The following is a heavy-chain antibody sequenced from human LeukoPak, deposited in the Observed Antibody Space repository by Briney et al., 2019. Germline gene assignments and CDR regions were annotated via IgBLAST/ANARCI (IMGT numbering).Heavy chain of an antibody. CDR1: GGTLSNYA. V-gene: IGHV1-69*04. CDR3: AREGRAHGSGIRYGMDV. CDR2: IIPFLDTA. D-gene: IGHD3-10*01. J-gene: IGHJ6*02. Sequence: SVTVSCKVSGGTLSNYAISWVRQAPGQELEWMGRIIPFLDTADYTQRFRGRVTFTADKSARTAYMHLSSLRSEDTAVYYCAREGRAHGSGIRYGMDVWGQGTTVTVSS.